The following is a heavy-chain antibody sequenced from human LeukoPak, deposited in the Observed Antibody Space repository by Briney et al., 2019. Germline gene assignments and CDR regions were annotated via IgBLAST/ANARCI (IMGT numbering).Heavy chain of an antibody. J-gene: IGHJ4*02. CDR1: GFTFSNYG. V-gene: IGHV3-33*01. D-gene: IGHD1-1*01. Sequence: PGGSLRLSCAASGFTFSNYGMHWVRQAPGKGLEWVALIWYDGSNKYYADSVKGRFTISRDNSKNTLYLQMNSLRAEDTAVFYCARDIYNRGTYYFDYWGQGTLVTVSS. CDR2: IWYDGSNK. CDR3: ARDIYNRGTYYFDY.